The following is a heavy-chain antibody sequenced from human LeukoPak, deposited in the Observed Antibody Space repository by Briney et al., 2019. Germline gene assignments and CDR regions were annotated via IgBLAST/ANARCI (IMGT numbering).Heavy chain of an antibody. J-gene: IGHJ4*02. D-gene: IGHD6-19*01. V-gene: IGHV4-39*01. Sequence: SETLSLTCTVSGDSISTTTYYWGWIRQPPGEGLEWIGYIYEGGSSYYNPSLKSRVTISADMSKNQISLMLHSATAADTAIYYCATPGRIAVAGQFDFWGQGILVTVSS. CDR1: GDSISTTTYY. CDR2: IYEGGSS. CDR3: ATPGRIAVAGQFDF.